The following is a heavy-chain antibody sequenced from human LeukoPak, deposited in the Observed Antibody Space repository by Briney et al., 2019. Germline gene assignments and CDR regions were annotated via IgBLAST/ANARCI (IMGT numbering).Heavy chain of an antibody. V-gene: IGHV3-7*01. J-gene: IGHJ4*02. Sequence: GGSLRLSCAASGFTFSTYWMTWVRQAPGKGLEWVANIKQDGSEKYYVDSVKGRFTISRDNAKKAMYLQMNSLRDEDTAVYYCARAVAGDYWGQGTLVTVSS. D-gene: IGHD6-19*01. CDR3: ARAVAGDY. CDR1: GFTFSTYW. CDR2: IKQDGSEK.